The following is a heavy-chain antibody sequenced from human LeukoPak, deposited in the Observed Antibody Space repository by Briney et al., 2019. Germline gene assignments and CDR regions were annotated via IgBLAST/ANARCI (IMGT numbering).Heavy chain of an antibody. CDR1: GFTFDDYA. J-gene: IGHJ4*02. D-gene: IGHD3-10*01. V-gene: IGHV3-43D*03. Sequence: GGSLRLSCAASGFTFDDYAMHWVRQAPGKGLEWVSLISWDGGSTYYADSVKGRFTISRDNSKNSLYLQMNSLRAEDTALYYCAKDVLDSGSGSLPVDWGQGTLVTVSS. CDR3: AKDVLDSGSGSLPVD. CDR2: ISWDGGST.